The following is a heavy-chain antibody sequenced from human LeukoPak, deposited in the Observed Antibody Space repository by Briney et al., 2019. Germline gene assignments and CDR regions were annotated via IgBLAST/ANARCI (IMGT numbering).Heavy chain of an antibody. Sequence: SETLSLTCTVSGGSISSYYWRWIRQPPGKGLEWIGYIYYSGSTNYNPSLKSRVTISVDTSKNQFSLKLSSVTAADTAVYYCARHRRYSYGGDLDYWGQGTLVTVPS. CDR3: ARHRRYSYGGDLDY. CDR2: IYYSGST. D-gene: IGHD5-18*01. J-gene: IGHJ4*02. V-gene: IGHV4-59*08. CDR1: GGSISSYY.